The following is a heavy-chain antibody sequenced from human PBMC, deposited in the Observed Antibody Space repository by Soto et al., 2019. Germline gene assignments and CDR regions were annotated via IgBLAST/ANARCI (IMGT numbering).Heavy chain of an antibody. J-gene: IGHJ4*02. CDR1: GLTFNRYW. Sequence: PGGSLRLSCAASGLTFNRYWMHWVRHAPGKGLVWVSHINTDGSNTNYADSVKGRFTISRDNAKSTLFLQMNSLRAEDTAVYYCARGFQSSFGYWGQGTLVTGLL. D-gene: IGHD2-21*01. V-gene: IGHV3-74*01. CDR3: ARGFQSSFGY. CDR2: INTDGSNT.